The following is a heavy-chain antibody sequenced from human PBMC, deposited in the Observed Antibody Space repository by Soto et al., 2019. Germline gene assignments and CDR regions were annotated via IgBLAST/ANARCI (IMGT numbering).Heavy chain of an antibody. CDR1: GYTFTSHG. CDR3: ARGVINDAFDI. Sequence: ASVKVSCKASGYTFTSHGITWVRQAPGQGLEWMGWSSAYKGRTDYAQKVQGRVTMITDTSTSTAYMELRSLRSDDTAMHYCARGVINDAFDIWGQGTMVTVSS. CDR2: SSAYKGRT. J-gene: IGHJ3*02. V-gene: IGHV1-18*01.